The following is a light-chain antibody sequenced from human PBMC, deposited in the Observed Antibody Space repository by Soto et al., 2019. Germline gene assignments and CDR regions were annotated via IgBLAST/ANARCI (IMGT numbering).Light chain of an antibody. J-gene: IGKJ1*01. V-gene: IGKV3-20*01. CDR3: QQYGSSPVT. CDR2: GAS. Sequence: EIVLTQSPGTLSLSPGERATLSCRASQSVTSSYLAWYQQKPGQAPGLLIYGASSRATGIPDRFSGSGSGTDFTLTSSRLEPEDCAVYYCQQYGSSPVTFGQGTKVE. CDR1: QSVTSSY.